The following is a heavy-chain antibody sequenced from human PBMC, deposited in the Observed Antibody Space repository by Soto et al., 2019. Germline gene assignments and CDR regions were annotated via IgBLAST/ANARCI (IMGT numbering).Heavy chain of an antibody. CDR2: IIPIFGTA. V-gene: IGHV1-69*13. J-gene: IGHJ4*02. D-gene: IGHD6-13*01. CDR3: AGGSSWLNWGY. CDR1: GGTFSSYA. Sequence: GASVKVSCKASGGTFSSYAISWVRQAPGQGLEWMGGIIPIFGTANYAQKFQGRVTITADESTSTAYMELSGLRSEDTAVYYCAGGSSWLNWGYWGQGTLVTVSS.